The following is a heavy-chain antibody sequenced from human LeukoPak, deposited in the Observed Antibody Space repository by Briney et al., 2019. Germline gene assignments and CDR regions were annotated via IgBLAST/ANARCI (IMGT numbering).Heavy chain of an antibody. CDR1: GGSISSGSYY. V-gene: IGHV4-61*02. D-gene: IGHD1-14*01. CDR2: IYTSGST. J-gene: IGHJ4*02. CDR3: ARETARGDY. Sequence: SQTLSLTCTVSGGSISSGSYYWSWIRQPAGKGLEWIVRIYTSGSTNYNPSLKSRVTISVDTSKNQFSLKLSSVTAADTAVYYCARETARGDYWGQGTLVTVSS.